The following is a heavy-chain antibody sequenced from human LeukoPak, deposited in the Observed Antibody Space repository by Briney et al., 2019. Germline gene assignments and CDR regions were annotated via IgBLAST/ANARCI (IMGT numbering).Heavy chain of an antibody. J-gene: IGHJ3*02. CDR3: ARVPTMQPLAYCGGDCYPDAFDI. CDR1: GYTFTSYG. V-gene: IGHV1-18*01. D-gene: IGHD2-21*02. Sequence: ASVKVSCKASGYTFTSYGISWVRQAPGQGLEWMGWISAYNGNTNYAQKLQGRVTMTTDTSTSTAYMELRSLRSDDTAVYYCARVPTMQPLAYCGGDCYPDAFDIWGQGTMVTVSS. CDR2: ISAYNGNT.